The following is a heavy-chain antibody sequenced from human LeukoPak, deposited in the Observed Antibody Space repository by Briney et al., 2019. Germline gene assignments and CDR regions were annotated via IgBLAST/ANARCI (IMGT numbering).Heavy chain of an antibody. CDR1: GFTFSSYA. CDR3: AKPTLDYYGSGSYYTHSDYYFDY. Sequence: GGSLRLSCAASGFTFSSYAMSWVRQAPGKGLEWVSAISGSGGSTYYADSVKGRFTISRDNSKTTLYLQMNSLRAEDTAVYYCAKPTLDYYGSGSYYTHSDYYFDYWGQGTLVTVSS. J-gene: IGHJ4*02. V-gene: IGHV3-23*01. CDR2: ISGSGGST. D-gene: IGHD3-10*01.